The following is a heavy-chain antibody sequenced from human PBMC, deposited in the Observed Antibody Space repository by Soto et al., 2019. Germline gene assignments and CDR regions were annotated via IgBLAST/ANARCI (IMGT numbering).Heavy chain of an antibody. D-gene: IGHD3-10*01. J-gene: IGHJ6*02. CDR2: VSAGGDMT. V-gene: IGHV3-23*01. CDR1: GFTFSSYA. CDR3: ARGDRGGSGSPARYYYSGLDV. Sequence: GGSLRLSCAASGFTFSSYAMSWVRQAPGKGLEWVSSVSAGGDMTYYSDSVKGRFTIPRDNSNNALFLQMNSLRIEDTALYYCARGDRGGSGSPARYYYSGLDVWGQGATVTVSS.